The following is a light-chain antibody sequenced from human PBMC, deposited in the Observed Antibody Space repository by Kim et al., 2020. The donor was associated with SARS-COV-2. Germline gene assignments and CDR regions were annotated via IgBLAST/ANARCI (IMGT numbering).Light chain of an antibody. J-gene: IGKJ1*01. CDR3: QQYDDWPGT. CDR1: QSVFSK. Sequence: RVMTQSPATMSVFPGERVTLSCRASQSVFSKLAWYQHKPGQPPRLLIYDSSTRATGIPARFSGSGSGTEFTLTISSLQSEDFAVYFCQQYDDWPGTFGQGTNVDIK. CDR2: DSS. V-gene: IGKV3-15*01.